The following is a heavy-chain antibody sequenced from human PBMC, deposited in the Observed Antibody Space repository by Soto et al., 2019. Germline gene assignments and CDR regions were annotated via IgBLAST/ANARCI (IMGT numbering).Heavy chain of an antibody. CDR1: GFTFTSYA. V-gene: IGHV3-23*01. D-gene: IGHD2-15*01. CDR2: ISVSGDVT. CDR3: AKGYSGSPWSNLDF. Sequence: PGGSLRLSCVVSGFTFTSYAMNWVRQAPGKGLEWVSSISVSGDVTYHADSVKGRFTISRDNSKSTLFLVMNSLRADDTAVYYCAKGYSGSPWSNLDFWGQGTLVTVSS. J-gene: IGHJ4*02.